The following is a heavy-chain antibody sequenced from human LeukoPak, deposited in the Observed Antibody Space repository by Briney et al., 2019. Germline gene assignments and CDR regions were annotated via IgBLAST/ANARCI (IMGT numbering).Heavy chain of an antibody. CDR1: GGTFSSYA. Sequence: ASVKVSCKASGGTFSSYAISWVRQAPGQGLEWMGGIIPIFGTANYAQKFQGRVTITADESTSTAYMELSSLRSEDTAVYYCARTALIQLWLHYFDYWGQGTLVTVSS. J-gene: IGHJ4*02. V-gene: IGHV1-69*13. CDR3: ARTALIQLWLHYFDY. CDR2: IIPIFGTA. D-gene: IGHD5-18*01.